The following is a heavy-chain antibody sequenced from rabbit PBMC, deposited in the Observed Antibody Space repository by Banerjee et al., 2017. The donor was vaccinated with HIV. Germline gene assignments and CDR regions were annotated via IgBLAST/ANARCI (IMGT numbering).Heavy chain of an antibody. Sequence: GGLVKPGASLTLTCTASGFSFSNIYYYMCWVRQAPGKGLEWIACIETASSTSTYTYYANWAKGRFTISKTSSPTVTLQMTSLTAADTATYFCARDLAGVIGWNFNLWGPGTLVTVS. D-gene: IGHD4-1*01. CDR1: GFSFSNIYY. CDR2: IETASSTSTYT. CDR3: ARDLAGVIGWNFNL. V-gene: IGHV1S40*01. J-gene: IGHJ4*01.